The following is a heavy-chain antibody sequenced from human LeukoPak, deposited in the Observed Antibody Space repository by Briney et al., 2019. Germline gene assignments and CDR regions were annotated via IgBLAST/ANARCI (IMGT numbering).Heavy chain of an antibody. D-gene: IGHD3-10*01. J-gene: IGHJ4*02. V-gene: IGHV3-21*01. CDR3: ARGASRLGFGSLDY. Sequence: GGSLRLSCAASGFTFSSYSMNWVRQAPGKGLEWVSSISSSSSYIYYADSVKGRFTISRDNAKNSLHLQMNSLRAEDTAVYYCARGASRLGFGSLDYGGQGTLVTVSS. CDR2: ISSSSSYI. CDR1: GFTFSSYS.